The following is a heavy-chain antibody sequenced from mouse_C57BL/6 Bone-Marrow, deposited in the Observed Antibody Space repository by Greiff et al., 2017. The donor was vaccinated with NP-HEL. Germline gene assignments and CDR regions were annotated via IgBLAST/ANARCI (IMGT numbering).Heavy chain of an antibody. D-gene: IGHD2-2*01. J-gene: IGHJ1*03. CDR2: IRNKANGYTT. Sequence: EVQGVESGGGLVQPGGSLSLSCAASGFTFTDYYMSWVRQPPGKALEWLGFIRNKANGYTTEYSASVKGRFSISRDNSQSILYLQMNALRAEDSATYYCARYDYGYDHYFDVWGTGTTVTVSS. V-gene: IGHV7-3*01. CDR3: ARYDYGYDHYFDV. CDR1: GFTFTDYY.